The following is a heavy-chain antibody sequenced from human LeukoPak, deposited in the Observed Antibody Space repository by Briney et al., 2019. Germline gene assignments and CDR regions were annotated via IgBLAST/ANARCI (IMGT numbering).Heavy chain of an antibody. CDR2: INPSGGST. CDR3: ARHHYYDSSAYYYPSSFDY. J-gene: IGHJ4*02. V-gene: IGHV1-46*01. CDR1: GYTFTSYY. D-gene: IGHD3-22*01. Sequence: ASVKVSCKASGYTFTSYYMHWVRQAPGQGLEWMGIINPSGGSTSYAQKFQGRVTMTRDTSKNQFSLKLSSVTAADTAVYYCARHHYYDSSAYYYPSSFDYWGQGTLVTVSS.